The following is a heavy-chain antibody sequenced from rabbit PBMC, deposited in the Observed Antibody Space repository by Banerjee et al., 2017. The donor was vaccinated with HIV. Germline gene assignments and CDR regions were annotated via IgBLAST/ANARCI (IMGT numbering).Heavy chain of an antibody. CDR2: IYAASSGRT. D-gene: IGHD6-1*01. J-gene: IGHJ4*01. Sequence: QSLEESGGDLVKPGASLTLTCTASGFSFSSNAMSWVRQAPGKGLEWIACIYAASSGRTYYASWAKGRFTISKTSSTTVTLQMTSLTAADTATYFCARDHTYGDGDVAFNLWGPGTLVTVS. CDR1: GFSFSSNA. V-gene: IGHV1S40*01. CDR3: ARDHTYGDGDVAFNL.